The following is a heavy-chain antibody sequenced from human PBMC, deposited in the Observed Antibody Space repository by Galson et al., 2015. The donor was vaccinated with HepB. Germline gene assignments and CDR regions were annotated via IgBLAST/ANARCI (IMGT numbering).Heavy chain of an antibody. CDR2: IIPILGIA. V-gene: IGHV1-69*02. D-gene: IGHD3-10*02. J-gene: IGHJ4*02. CDR3: ARGLSSGPSDY. Sequence: SVKVSRKASGGTFSSYTISWVRQAPGQGLEWMGRIIPILGIANYAQKFQGRVTITADKSTSTAYMELSSLRSEDTAVYYCARGLSSGPSDYWGQGTLVTVSS. CDR1: GGTFSSYT.